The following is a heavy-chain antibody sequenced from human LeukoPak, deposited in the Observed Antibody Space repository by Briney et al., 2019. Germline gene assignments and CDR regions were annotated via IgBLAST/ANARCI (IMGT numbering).Heavy chain of an antibody. D-gene: IGHD3-10*01. CDR2: IYPGDSDA. V-gene: IGHV5-51*01. CDR1: GYIFTNYW. J-gene: IGHJ3*02. CDR3: ARRGWGFGEPKRDHDTFDI. Sequence: GESLKISCKCSGYIFTNYWIAWVRQIPEQVLEWMAIIYPGDSDARYSPSLQGQVTISVDKSISTTYLRWSSLKASDTAMYYCARRGWGFGEPKRDHDTFDIWGQGTMVTVSS.